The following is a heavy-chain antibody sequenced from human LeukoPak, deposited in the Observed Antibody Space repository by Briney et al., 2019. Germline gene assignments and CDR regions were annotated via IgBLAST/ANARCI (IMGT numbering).Heavy chain of an antibody. CDR2: ITSSSSYT. D-gene: IGHD6-25*01. V-gene: IGHV3-21*01. Sequence: PGGSLRLSCAASGFTFSTYNMNWVRQAPGKGLEMDSSITSSSSYTFYADSVKGRFTISRDNAKNSLYLQMNSLRAEDTAVYYCARGVRRRPDAFDIWGQGTMVTVSS. J-gene: IGHJ3*02. CDR1: GFTFSTYN. CDR3: ARGVRRRPDAFDI.